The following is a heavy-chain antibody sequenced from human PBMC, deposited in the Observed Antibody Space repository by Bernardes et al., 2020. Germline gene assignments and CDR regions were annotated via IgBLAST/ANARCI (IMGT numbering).Heavy chain of an antibody. CDR2: IYYSGST. CDR3: ARQQWLVPGVYFDY. Sequence: ETLSLTCTVSGGSISSSSYYWGWIRQPPGKGLEWIGSIYYSGSTYYNPSLKSRVTISVDTSKNQFSLKLSSVTAADTAVYYCARQQWLVPGVYFDYWGQGTLVTVSS. V-gene: IGHV4-39*01. J-gene: IGHJ4*02. CDR1: GGSISSSSYY. D-gene: IGHD6-19*01.